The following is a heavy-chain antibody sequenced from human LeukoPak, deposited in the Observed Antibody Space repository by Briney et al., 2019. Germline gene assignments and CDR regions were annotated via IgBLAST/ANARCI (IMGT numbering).Heavy chain of an antibody. CDR1: GFTFSTFA. CDR3: AKIPLAAAFAYYFDY. CDR2: IFPSGGEI. V-gene: IGHV3-23*01. Sequence: PGGSLRLSCAASGFTFSTFAMIWVRQPPGKGLEWVSSIFPSGGEIHHADSVRGRFTISRDNSKSTLSLQMNSLRAEDTAVYYCAKIPLAAAFAYYFDYWGQGTLVTVSS. J-gene: IGHJ4*02. D-gene: IGHD6-25*01.